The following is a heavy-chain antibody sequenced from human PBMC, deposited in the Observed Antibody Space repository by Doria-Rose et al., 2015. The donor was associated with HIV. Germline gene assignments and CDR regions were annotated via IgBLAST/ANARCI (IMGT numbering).Heavy chain of an antibody. J-gene: IGHJ5*02. CDR1: GSISSYY. CDR3: ARSNNWNFNWFDP. CDR2: VFYSGST. V-gene: IGHV4-59*01. Sequence: GSISSYYWSWIRQPPGKGLEWIGCVFYSGSTNYNPSLKRRVTISLDTSKNQFSLNLNSVTAAGTAVYYCARSNNWNFNWFDPWGQGTLVIVSS. D-gene: IGHD1-7*01.